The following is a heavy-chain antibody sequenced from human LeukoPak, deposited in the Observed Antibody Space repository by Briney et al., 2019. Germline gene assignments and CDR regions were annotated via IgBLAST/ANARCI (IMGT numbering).Heavy chain of an antibody. J-gene: IGHJ5*02. CDR1: GGTFSSYA. CDR3: ATDWYGSEYSWFDP. V-gene: IGHV1-24*01. Sequence: ASVKVSCKASGGTFSSYAISWVRQAPGKGLEWMGGFDPEDGETIYAQKFQGRVTMTEDTSTDTAYMELSSLRSEDTAVYYCATDWYGSEYSWFDPWGQGTLVTVSS. CDR2: FDPEDGET. D-gene: IGHD3-10*01.